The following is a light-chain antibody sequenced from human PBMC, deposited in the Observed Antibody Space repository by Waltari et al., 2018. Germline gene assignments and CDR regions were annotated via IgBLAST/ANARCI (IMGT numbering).Light chain of an antibody. J-gene: IGKJ1*01. Sequence: EIVMTQSPATLSVSPGERATLSSRASQSVSSNLAWYQQKPGQAPRLLIYGASTRATGIPARFSGSGSGTEFTLTISSLQSEDFAVYYCQQYNNWPGFGQGTKVEIK. CDR1: QSVSSN. V-gene: IGKV3-15*01. CDR3: QQYNNWPG. CDR2: GAS.